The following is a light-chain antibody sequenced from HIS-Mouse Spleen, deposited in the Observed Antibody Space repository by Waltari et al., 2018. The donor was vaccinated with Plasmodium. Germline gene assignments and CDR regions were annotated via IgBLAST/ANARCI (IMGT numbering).Light chain of an antibody. J-gene: IGKJ4*01. V-gene: IGKV3-15*01. Sequence: EIVITQSPATLSVSPGERATPSCRASQSVSSNLAWYQQKPGQAPRLLIDGASTRATGIPARFSGSGSGTEFTLTISSMQSEDFAVYYCQQYNNWLSLTFGGGTKVEIK. CDR2: GAS. CDR3: QQYNNWLSLT. CDR1: QSVSSN.